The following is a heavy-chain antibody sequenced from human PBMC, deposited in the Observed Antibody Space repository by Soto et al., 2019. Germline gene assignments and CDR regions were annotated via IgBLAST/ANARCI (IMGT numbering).Heavy chain of an antibody. CDR3: ARLAVPAAIHHYYYGMDV. J-gene: IGHJ6*02. V-gene: IGHV5-10-1*01. CDR2: IDPSDSYT. CDR1: GYSFTSYW. D-gene: IGHD2-2*02. Sequence: PGESLKISCKGSGYSFTSYWISWVRQMPGKGPEWMGRIDPSDSYTNYSPSFQGHVTISADKSISTAYLQWSSLKASDTAMYYCARLAVPAAIHHYYYGMDVWGQGTTVTVSS.